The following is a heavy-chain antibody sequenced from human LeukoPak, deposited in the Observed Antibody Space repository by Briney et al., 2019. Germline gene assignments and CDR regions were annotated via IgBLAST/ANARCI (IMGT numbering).Heavy chain of an antibody. Sequence: GASVKVSCKVSGYTLTELSMHWVRQAPGKGLEWMGGFDPEDGETIYAQKFQGRVTMTEDTSTDTAYMELSSLRSEDTAVYYCATPAVVVVAAADDAFDIWGQGTMVTVSS. CDR1: GYTLTELS. CDR3: ATPAVVVVAAADDAFDI. CDR2: FDPEDGET. V-gene: IGHV1-24*01. J-gene: IGHJ3*02. D-gene: IGHD2-15*01.